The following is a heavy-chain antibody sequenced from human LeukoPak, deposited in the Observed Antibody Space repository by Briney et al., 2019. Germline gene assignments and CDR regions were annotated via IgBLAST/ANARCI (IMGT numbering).Heavy chain of an antibody. V-gene: IGHV4-38-2*01. J-gene: IGHJ4*02. CDR3: ARADRWLQPFDY. Sequence: PSETLSLTCAVSGYSISSGYYWGWIRQPPGKGLEWIGSIYHSGSTYYSPSLKSRVTISVDTSKNQFSLKLSSVTAADTAVYYCARADRWLQPFDYWGQGTLVTVSS. CDR2: IYHSGST. D-gene: IGHD5-24*01. CDR1: GYSISSGYY.